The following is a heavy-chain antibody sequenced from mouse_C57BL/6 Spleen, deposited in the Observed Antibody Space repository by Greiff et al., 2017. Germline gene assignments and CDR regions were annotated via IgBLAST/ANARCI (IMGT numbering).Heavy chain of an antibody. CDR1: GFTFSDYY. CDR3: ARDGGMTTGVAGFDY. J-gene: IGHJ2*01. Sequence: EVKLVESEGGLVQPGSSMKLSCTASGFTFSDYYMAWVRQVPEKGLEWVANINYDGSSTYYLDTLKSRFIISKDNAKNILYLQMSSLKSEDTATYHCARDGGMTTGVAGFDYWGQGTTLTVCS. CDR2: INYDGSST. V-gene: IGHV5-16*01. D-gene: IGHD1-1*01.